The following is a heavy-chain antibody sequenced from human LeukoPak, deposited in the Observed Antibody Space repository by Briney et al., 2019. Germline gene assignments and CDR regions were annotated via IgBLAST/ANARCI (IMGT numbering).Heavy chain of an antibody. D-gene: IGHD3-22*01. CDR3: ASNRRATNYYDSSGFTYFDY. CDR1: GYTFTGYY. J-gene: IGHJ4*02. CDR2: INPNSGGT. V-gene: IGHV1-2*02. Sequence: ASVKVSCKASGYTFTGYYMHWVRQAPGQGLEWMGWINPNSGGTNYAQKFQGRVTMTRDTSISTAYMELSRLRSDDTAVYYCASNRRATNYYDSSGFTYFDYWGQGTLVTVSS.